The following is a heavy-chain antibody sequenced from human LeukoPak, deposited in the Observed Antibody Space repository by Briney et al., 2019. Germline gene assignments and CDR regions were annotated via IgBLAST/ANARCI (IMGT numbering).Heavy chain of an antibody. CDR3: ARLDRVRGVRPLYYYYYMDV. J-gene: IGHJ6*03. CDR1: GYTFTSYD. V-gene: IGHV1-8*01. Sequence: ASVKVSCKASGYTFTSYDINWVRQATGQGLEWMGWMNRNSGNTGYAQKFQGRVTMTRNTSISTAYMELSSLRSEDTAVYYCARLDRVRGVRPLYYYYYMDVWGKGTTVTISS. D-gene: IGHD3-10*01. CDR2: MNRNSGNT.